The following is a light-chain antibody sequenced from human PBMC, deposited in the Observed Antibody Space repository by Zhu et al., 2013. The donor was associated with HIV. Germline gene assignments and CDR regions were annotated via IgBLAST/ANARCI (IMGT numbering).Light chain of an antibody. Sequence: EIVMTQSPATLSVSPGERATLSCRASESVRSNLAWYQQKPGQVPRLLIYGASTRATGIPDRFSGSGSGTEFTLTISSLQSEDFAVYYCQQYNNWPPRVTFGPGTKVDIK. J-gene: IGKJ3*01. CDR2: GAS. CDR1: ESVRSN. V-gene: IGKV3-15*01. CDR3: QQYNNWPPRVT.